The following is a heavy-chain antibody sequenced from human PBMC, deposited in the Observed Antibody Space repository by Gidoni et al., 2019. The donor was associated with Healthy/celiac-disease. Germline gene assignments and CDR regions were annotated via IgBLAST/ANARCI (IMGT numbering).Heavy chain of an antibody. J-gene: IGHJ4*02. CDR1: GYTFTGYY. Sequence: QVQLAQSGAEVKKPGASVKVSCKASGYTFTGYYMHWVRQAPGQGLEWMGWINPNSGGTNYAQKFQGRITMTRDTSISTAYMELSRLRSDDTAVYYCARVTTIFGVVPDYWGQGTLVTVSS. D-gene: IGHD3-3*01. CDR3: ARVTTIFGVVPDY. CDR2: INPNSGGT. V-gene: IGHV1-2*02.